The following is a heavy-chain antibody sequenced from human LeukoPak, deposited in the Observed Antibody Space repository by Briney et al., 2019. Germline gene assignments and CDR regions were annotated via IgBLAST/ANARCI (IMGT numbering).Heavy chain of an antibody. CDR3: ARALTYSSSSVSAFDI. J-gene: IGHJ3*02. CDR2: IYHTGNT. V-gene: IGHV4-59*01. CDR1: GGSISSYY. Sequence: SETLSLTCTVSGGSISSYYWTWIRQPPGKGLEYIGYIYHTGNTYDNPSLRSRVTISRDASKNQFSLKLSSVTAADTAVYYCARALTYSSSSVSAFDIWGQGTKVTVSS. D-gene: IGHD6-13*01.